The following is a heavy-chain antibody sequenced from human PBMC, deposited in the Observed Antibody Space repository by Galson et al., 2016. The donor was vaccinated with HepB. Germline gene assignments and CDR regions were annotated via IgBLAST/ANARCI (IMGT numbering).Heavy chain of an antibody. CDR2: INVGNGNT. J-gene: IGHJ4*02. V-gene: IGHV1-3*01. CDR3: ARGGWDRTNDF. D-gene: IGHD1-1*01. Sequence: SVKVSCKASGYTFTTYAMHWVRQAPGQRLEWMGWINVGNGNTKYSQKFQGRVTITRDTSASTAYMELSSLRSQDTAVSYCARGGWDRTNDFWGQGTLFTVSS. CDR1: GYTFTTYA.